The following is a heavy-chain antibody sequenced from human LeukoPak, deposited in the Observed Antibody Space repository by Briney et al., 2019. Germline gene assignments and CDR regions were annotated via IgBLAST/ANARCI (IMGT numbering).Heavy chain of an antibody. CDR3: ARDRGWTGYCSSTSCQEFDY. CDR2: MSSSSYI. V-gene: IGHV3-21*01. J-gene: IGHJ4*02. Sequence: GGSLRLSCAASGFTFSSYSMNWVRQAPGKGLEWVSSMSSSSYIYYADSVKGRFTISRDNAKNSLYLQMNSLRAEDTAVYYCARDRGWTGYCSSTSCQEFDYWGQGTLVTVSS. D-gene: IGHD2-2*01. CDR1: GFTFSSYS.